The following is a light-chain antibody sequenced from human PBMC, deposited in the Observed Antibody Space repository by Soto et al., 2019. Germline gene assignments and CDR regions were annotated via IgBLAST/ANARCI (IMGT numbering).Light chain of an antibody. CDR3: QQYGSSLPLT. CDR1: QSVSSSY. J-gene: IGKJ1*01. Sequence: EIVLTQSPGTLSLSPGERATLSCRASQSVSSSYLAWYQQKPGQAPRLLIYGASSRATSIPDRFSGSGSGTDFTLTISRLEPEDFAVYYCQQYGSSLPLTFGQGTKVEIK. CDR2: GAS. V-gene: IGKV3-20*01.